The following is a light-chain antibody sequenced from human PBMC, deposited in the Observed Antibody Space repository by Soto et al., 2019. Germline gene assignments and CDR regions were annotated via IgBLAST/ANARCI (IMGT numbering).Light chain of an antibody. CDR3: QQYGSSPQT. Sequence: ENVLTQSPGTLSLSPGERATLSCRASQSVSSSYLAWYQQKPGQAPRLLIYGASSRATGIPDRFSGSGSGTDFTLTISRLEPEDFAVYYCQQYGSSPQTFGQGTKVAIK. V-gene: IGKV3-20*01. CDR2: GAS. CDR1: QSVSSSY. J-gene: IGKJ1*01.